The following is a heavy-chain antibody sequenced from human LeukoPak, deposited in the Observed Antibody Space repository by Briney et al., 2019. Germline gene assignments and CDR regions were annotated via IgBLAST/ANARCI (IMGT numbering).Heavy chain of an antibody. D-gene: IGHD6-6*01. CDR3: ARGVGVAARHFDH. V-gene: IGHV4-34*01. CDR1: GGSFSGYY. Sequence: SETLSLTCAVYGGSFSGYYWSWIRQPPGKGLEWIGEINHSGSTNYNPSLKSRVTISVDTSKNQFSLKLSSVTAADTAVYYCARGVGVAARHFDHWGQGTLVTVSS. CDR2: INHSGST. J-gene: IGHJ4*02.